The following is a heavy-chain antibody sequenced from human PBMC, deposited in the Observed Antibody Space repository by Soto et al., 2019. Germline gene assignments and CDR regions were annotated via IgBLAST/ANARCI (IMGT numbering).Heavy chain of an antibody. Sequence: HLGGSLRLSCAASGFTVSSNYMSWVRQAPGKGLEWVSVIYSGGSTYYADSVKGRFTISRDNSKNTLYLQMNSLRAEDTAVYYCARLFPAIVVVPAALEYWGQGTLVTVSS. CDR2: IYSGGST. CDR1: GFTVSSNY. D-gene: IGHD2-2*01. J-gene: IGHJ4*02. V-gene: IGHV3-53*01. CDR3: ARLFPAIVVVPAALEY.